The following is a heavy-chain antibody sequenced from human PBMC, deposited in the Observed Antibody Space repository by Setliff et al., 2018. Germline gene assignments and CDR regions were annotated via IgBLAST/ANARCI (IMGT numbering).Heavy chain of an antibody. CDR1: GGSISGGTYY. CDR3: ARGQNSYHPGSWGPLYDH. D-gene: IGHD3-10*01. Sequence: SETLSLTCTVSGGSISGGTYYWTRIRQPAGKGLEWIGHWYTSGITNYNPSLKSQVTISVDTSKNQFSLKLSSVTAADTAVFFCARGQNSYHPGSWGPLYDHWGQGTQVTVSS. J-gene: IGHJ4*02. CDR2: WYTSGIT. V-gene: IGHV4-61*09.